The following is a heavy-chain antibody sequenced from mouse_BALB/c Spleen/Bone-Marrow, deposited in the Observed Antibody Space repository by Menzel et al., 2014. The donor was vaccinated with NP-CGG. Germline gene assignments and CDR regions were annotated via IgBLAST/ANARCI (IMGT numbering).Heavy chain of an antibody. CDR2: IYTNDGST. CDR1: GFTFSTYY. Sequence: EVNVVESGGGLVKVGESLKLSCAASGFTFSTYYMSWVRQTPEKRLELVAAIYTNDGSTYYPDTVKGRFAISRDNAKNTLYLQMSSLKSEDTALYYCARRAFYALDYWGQGISVTVSS. V-gene: IGHV5-6-2*01. J-gene: IGHJ4*01. CDR3: ARRAFYALDY.